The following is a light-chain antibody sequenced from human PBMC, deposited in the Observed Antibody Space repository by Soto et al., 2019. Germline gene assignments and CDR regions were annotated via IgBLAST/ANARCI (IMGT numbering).Light chain of an antibody. CDR2: GAS. V-gene: IGKV1-9*01. J-gene: IGKJ4*01. Sequence: DLQLTQSPSFLSASVGDRVTITCRASQGINTYLAWYQQKPGKAPKLLIYGASTLQSGVPSRFSGGGSGTEFTLTISSLQPEDFAAYYCQQLNRYPLTFGGGTNVEIK. CDR1: QGINTY. CDR3: QQLNRYPLT.